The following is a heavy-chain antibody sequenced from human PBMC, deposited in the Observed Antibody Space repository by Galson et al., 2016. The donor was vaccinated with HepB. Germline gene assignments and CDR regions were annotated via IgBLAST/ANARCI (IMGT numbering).Heavy chain of an antibody. D-gene: IGHD3-16*01. Sequence: CAISGDSVSSDTAAWNWIRQSPSRGLEWLGRTYYRSKWYNDYAVPVKSRLIIDPDTSKNQFSLQLSSVTPEDSAVYYCARDPSGGETIYDFWGQGTLVTVSS. CDR1: GDSVSSDTAA. CDR2: TYYRSKWYN. CDR3: ARDPSGGETIYDF. J-gene: IGHJ4*02. V-gene: IGHV6-1*01.